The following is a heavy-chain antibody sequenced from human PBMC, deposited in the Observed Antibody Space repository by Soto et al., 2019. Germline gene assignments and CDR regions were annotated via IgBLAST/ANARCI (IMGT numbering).Heavy chain of an antibody. Sequence: EVQLVESGGGLVQPGGSLRLSCAVSGFIFNNSLMSWVRQPPGKGLEWVANIRPEGSEKKYVDSVKGRFTISRDNARNSLYVEMNSMRAEHTAVGHGARGGGDLGYWFDRWGQGTLVTVCS. J-gene: IGHJ5*02. CDR2: IRPEGSEK. V-gene: IGHV3-7*05. CDR3: ARGGGDLGYWFDR. D-gene: IGHD2-15*01. CDR1: GFIFNNSL.